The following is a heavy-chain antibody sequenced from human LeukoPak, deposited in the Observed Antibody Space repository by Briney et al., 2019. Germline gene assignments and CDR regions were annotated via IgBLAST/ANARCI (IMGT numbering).Heavy chain of an antibody. Sequence: SETLSLTCTVSGGSISSYYWSWIRQPPVKGLEWIGYIYYSGSTNYNPSLKSRVTISVDTSKSQFSLKLNSVTAADTAVYYCARDGDGYNIRGLDYWGQGIPVTVSS. CDR3: ARDGDGYNIRGLDY. D-gene: IGHD5-24*01. J-gene: IGHJ4*02. CDR2: IYYSGST. CDR1: GGSISSYY. V-gene: IGHV4-59*01.